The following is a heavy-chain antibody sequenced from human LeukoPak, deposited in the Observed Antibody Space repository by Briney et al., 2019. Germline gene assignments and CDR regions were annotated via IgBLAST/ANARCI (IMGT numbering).Heavy chain of an antibody. D-gene: IGHD1-26*01. CDR1: VFIFSSYA. CDR3: AKVHGRVLLSEGGRFFHVDY. Sequence: GGSLILSCAASVFIFSSYAVSWVRQATGKVLECVSPIRGSDRSTYYAHSVKGRFTISRDNSKNTVYLQMNILRPDDAAVYYCAKVHGRVLLSEGGRFFHVDYWGRGSLVSVSS. V-gene: IGHV3-23*01. CDR2: IRGSDRST. J-gene: IGHJ4*02.